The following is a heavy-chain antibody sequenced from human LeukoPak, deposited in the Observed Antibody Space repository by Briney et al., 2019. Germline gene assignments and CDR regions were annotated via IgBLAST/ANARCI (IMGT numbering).Heavy chain of an antibody. D-gene: IGHD6-13*01. CDR3: AKEGPWAAGFDY. Sequence: SGGSLRLSCAASGFTFSSYGMHWVRQAPGKGLEWVAVISYDGSNKYYADSVKGRFTISGDNSKNTLYLQMNSLRAEDTAVYYCAKEGPWAAGFDYWGQGTPVTVSS. J-gene: IGHJ4*02. CDR2: ISYDGSNK. V-gene: IGHV3-30*18. CDR1: GFTFSSYG.